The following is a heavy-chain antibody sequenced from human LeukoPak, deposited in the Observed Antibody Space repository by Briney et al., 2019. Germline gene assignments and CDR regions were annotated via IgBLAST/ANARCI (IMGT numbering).Heavy chain of an antibody. D-gene: IGHD1-1*01. CDR3: VRLQPNTGEWAFDI. V-gene: IGHV4-59*01. J-gene: IGHJ3*02. CDR2: ISNSGST. Sequence: SETLSLTCTVSGGSISSYYWSWIRQPPGEGLEWIGYISNSGSTNYNPSLKSRVTISVDTSKNQLSLKLSSVTAADTAVYHCVRLQPNTGEWAFDIWGQGTMVTVSS. CDR1: GGSISSYY.